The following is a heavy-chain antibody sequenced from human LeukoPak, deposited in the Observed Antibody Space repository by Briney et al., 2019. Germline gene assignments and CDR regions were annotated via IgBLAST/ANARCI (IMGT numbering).Heavy chain of an antibody. Sequence: PGGSLRLSCATSGFTFSSYGMHWVRQVPGKGLEWVAVISKDARSNYHVDSVKGRFTISRDNSKNTLYLQMNSLRAEDTAVYYCARTEWELALVDYWGQGTLVTVSS. D-gene: IGHD1-26*01. J-gene: IGHJ4*02. CDR1: GFTFSSYG. CDR2: ISKDARSN. V-gene: IGHV3-30*03. CDR3: ARTEWELALVDY.